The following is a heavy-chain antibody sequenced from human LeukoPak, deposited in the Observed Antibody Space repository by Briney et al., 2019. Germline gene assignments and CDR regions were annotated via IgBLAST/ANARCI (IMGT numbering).Heavy chain of an antibody. CDR2: ISSSSSTI. CDR3: ARVNFAAAAMDV. D-gene: IGHD6-13*01. J-gene: IGHJ6*04. CDR1: GFTFSSYS. V-gene: IGHV3-48*01. Sequence: GGSLRLSCAASGFTFSSYSMNWVRQAPGKGLEWVSYISSSSSTIYYADSVKGRFTISRDNSKNTLYLQMTSLRAEDTAVYYCARVNFAAAAMDVWGKGTTVTVSS.